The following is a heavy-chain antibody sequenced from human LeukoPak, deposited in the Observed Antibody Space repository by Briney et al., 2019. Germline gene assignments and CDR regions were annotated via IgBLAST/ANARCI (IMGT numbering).Heavy chain of an antibody. CDR2: ISSSGSTI. D-gene: IGHD1-26*01. Sequence: GGSLRLSCAASGFTFSDYYMSWIRQAPGKGLEWVSYISSSGSTIYHADSVKGRFTISRDNAQNSLYLQMNSLRAEDTAIYYCVRDRGTYRPIDYWGQGTLVTVSS. V-gene: IGHV3-11*01. J-gene: IGHJ4*02. CDR1: GFTFSDYY. CDR3: VRDRGTYRPIDY.